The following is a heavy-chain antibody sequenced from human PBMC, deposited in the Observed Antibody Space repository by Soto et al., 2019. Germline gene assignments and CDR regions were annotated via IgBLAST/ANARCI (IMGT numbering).Heavy chain of an antibody. CDR1: GFNFAAYT. CDR3: SRSLAIDFDS. V-gene: IGHV3-49*04. Sequence: GGSLRLSCSASGFNFAAYTMSWVRLTPGKGLEWVGFIRRVAYGGTTDYAASVKGRFTISRDDSRKIVYLQMSRLKIEDTAVYYCSRSLAIDFDSWGQGTLVTVSS. CDR2: IRRVAYGGTT. J-gene: IGHJ4*02.